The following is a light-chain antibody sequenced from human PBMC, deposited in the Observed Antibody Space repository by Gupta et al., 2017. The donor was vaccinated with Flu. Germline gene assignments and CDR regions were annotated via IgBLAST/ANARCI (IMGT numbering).Light chain of an antibody. CDR2: LESSGSY. V-gene: IGLV4-60*03. Sequence: QPVVTQSSSASASLGSPVKLTCILTSGHTTYTVAWHQQQPGKAPRFLMKLESSGSYSKGSGVPDRFSGSSSGADRFLTISNLQSEDEADYYCETWDSQIRVFGGGTKLTVL. CDR3: ETWDSQIRV. CDR1: SGHTTYT. J-gene: IGLJ2*01.